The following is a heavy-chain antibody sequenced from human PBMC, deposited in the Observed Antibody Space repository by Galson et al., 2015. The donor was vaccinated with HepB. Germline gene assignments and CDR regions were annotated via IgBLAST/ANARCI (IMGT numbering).Heavy chain of an antibody. V-gene: IGHV3-33*07. J-gene: IGHJ6*04. CDR2: VWFDGSQT. D-gene: IGHD3-16*01. Sequence: SLRLSCAASGFDFRQYGMDWVRQAPGKGLEWVVIVWFDGSQTHYANSLKGRFTISRDNSKNILYLQMDSLRVEDTAVYYCATERPDGGMDVWGKGTTVIVSS. CDR1: GFDFRQYG. CDR3: ATERPDGGMDV.